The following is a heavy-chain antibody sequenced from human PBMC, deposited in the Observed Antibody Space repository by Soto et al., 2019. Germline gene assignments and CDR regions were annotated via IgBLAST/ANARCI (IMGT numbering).Heavy chain of an antibody. D-gene: IGHD5-18*01. CDR3: ARELVDTAMPRFGNYYGMDV. V-gene: IGHV4-61*01. CDR1: GGXVSSDSYY. CDR2: LYYSGST. J-gene: IGHJ6*02. Sequence: SETLSLTCTVSGGXVSSDSYYWSWIRQPPGKGLEWIGYLYYSGSTNYNPSLKSRVTISIDTSKNQFSLKLRSVTAADAAVYYCARELVDTAMPRFGNYYGMDVWGQGATVTVSS.